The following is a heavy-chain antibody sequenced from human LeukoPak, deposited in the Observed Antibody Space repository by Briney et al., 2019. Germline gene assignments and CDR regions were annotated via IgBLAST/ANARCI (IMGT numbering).Heavy chain of an antibody. CDR2: IYYSGST. Sequence: PSETLSLTCTVSGGSISSSGYYWGWIRQPPGKGLEWIGSIYYSGSTYYNPSLKSRVTISVDTSKNQFSLKLSSVTAADTAVYYCARPHCSGGSCYSRSGAFDIWGQGTMVTVSS. V-gene: IGHV4-39*01. J-gene: IGHJ3*02. CDR3: ARPHCSGGSCYSRSGAFDI. CDR1: GGSISSSGYY. D-gene: IGHD2-15*01.